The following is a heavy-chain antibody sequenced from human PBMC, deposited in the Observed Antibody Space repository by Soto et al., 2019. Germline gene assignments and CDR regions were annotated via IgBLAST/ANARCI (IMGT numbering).Heavy chain of an antibody. V-gene: IGHV4-30-2*01. CDR2: IYHSGTT. J-gene: IGHJ6*02. Sequence: LFLTCAVSGGSISSGGYSWSWIRQPPGKGLEWIGYIYHSGTTYYNPSLKSRVTISVDRSKNQFSLKLSSVTAADTAVYYCARAHYGDYGYGMDVWGQGTTVTVSS. CDR1: GGSISSGGYS. D-gene: IGHD4-17*01. CDR3: ARAHYGDYGYGMDV.